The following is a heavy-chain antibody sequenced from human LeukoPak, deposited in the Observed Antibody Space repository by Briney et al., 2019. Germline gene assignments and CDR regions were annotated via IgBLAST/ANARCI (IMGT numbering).Heavy chain of an antibody. V-gene: IGHV3-66*04. CDR2: IYSGGST. CDR1: GFTVSSNY. Sequence: GGSLRLSCAAPGFTVSSNYMSWVRQAPGKGLEWVSVIYSGGSTYYADSVKGRFTISRDNSKNTLYLQMNSLRAEDTAVYYCARHREQQLVPPSYYGMDVWGQGTTVTVSS. D-gene: IGHD6-13*01. CDR3: ARHREQQLVPPSYYGMDV. J-gene: IGHJ6*02.